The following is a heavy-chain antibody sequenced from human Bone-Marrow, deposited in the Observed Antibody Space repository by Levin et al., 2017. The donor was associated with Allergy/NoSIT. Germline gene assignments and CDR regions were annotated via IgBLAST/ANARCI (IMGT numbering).Heavy chain of an antibody. D-gene: IGHD3-10*01. CDR3: ARYYMVRGRYGMDV. CDR2: ISYDGSNK. Sequence: PGGSLRLSCAASGFTFSSYAMHWVRQAPGKGLEWVAVISYDGSNKYYADSVKGRFTISRDNSKNTLYLQMNSLRAEDTAVYYCARYYMVRGRYGMDVWGQGTTVTVSS. V-gene: IGHV3-30*04. CDR1: GFTFSSYA. J-gene: IGHJ6*02.